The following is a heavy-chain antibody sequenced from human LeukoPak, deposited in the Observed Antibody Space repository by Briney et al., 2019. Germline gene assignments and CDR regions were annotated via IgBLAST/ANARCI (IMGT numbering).Heavy chain of an antibody. CDR3: ARDLTIYGTGPHFGD. Sequence: PGGSLRLSCEASGFTFSGSWMHWVRQDPGKGLVWVSRINPAGSTTTYADSVKGRFTISRDNAKNTLYLQVNSLRAEDTAMYYCARDLTIYGTGPHFGDWGQGTLVTVSS. J-gene: IGHJ4*02. CDR2: INPAGSTT. V-gene: IGHV3-74*03. CDR1: GFTFSGSW. D-gene: IGHD1-7*01.